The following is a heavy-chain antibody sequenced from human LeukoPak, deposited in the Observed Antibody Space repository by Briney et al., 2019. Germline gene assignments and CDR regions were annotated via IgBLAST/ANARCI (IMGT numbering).Heavy chain of an antibody. V-gene: IGHV3-23*01. J-gene: IGHJ4*02. D-gene: IGHD6-25*01. Sequence: GGSLRLSCAASGFTFSNYAMSWVRQAPGKGLQWVSAVSGSGRNTYYADSVKGRFTISRDNSKNMNYLQMNSLRAEDTAVYYCAKGKYSSAKFDYWGQGTLVTVSS. CDR1: GFTFSNYA. CDR3: AKGKYSSAKFDY. CDR2: VSGSGRNT.